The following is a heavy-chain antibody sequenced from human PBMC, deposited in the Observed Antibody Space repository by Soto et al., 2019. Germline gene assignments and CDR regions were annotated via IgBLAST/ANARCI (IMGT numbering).Heavy chain of an antibody. CDR3: ARSWSGSTSGRVDV. CDR1: CFNFDDHV. CDR2: INWDGYSI. V-gene: IGHV3-9*01. D-gene: IGHD3-3*01. Sequence: PVGSLRLSCVASCFNFDDHVMHWVRQVPGKGLEWVGHINWDGYSIGYGGSVRGRFSISRDNAKNTLYLQMNSLRPEDTALYFCARSWSGSTSGRVDVWGQGTTVTVSS. J-gene: IGHJ6*02.